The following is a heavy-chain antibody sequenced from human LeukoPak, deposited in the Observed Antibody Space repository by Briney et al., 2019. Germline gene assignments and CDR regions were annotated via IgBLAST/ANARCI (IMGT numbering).Heavy chain of an antibody. J-gene: IGHJ4*02. CDR3: YYDSSGYYLNRDY. V-gene: IGHV3-66*01. CDR1: GFTFNNYA. D-gene: IGHD3-22*01. CDR2: IYSGGST. Sequence: GGSLRLSCAASGFTFNNYAMSWVRQAPGRGLEWVSVIYSGGSTYYADSVKGRFTISRDNSKNTLYLQMNSLRAEDTAVYYCYYDSSGYYLNRDYWGQGTLVTVSS.